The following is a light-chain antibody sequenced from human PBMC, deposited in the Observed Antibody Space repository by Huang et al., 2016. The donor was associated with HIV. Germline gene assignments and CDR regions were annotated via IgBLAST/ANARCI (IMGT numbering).Light chain of an antibody. J-gene: IGKJ1*01. V-gene: IGKV4-1*01. CDR1: QTVLFSPNKMNY. CDR2: WAS. Sequence: DIVMTQSPEFLAVSLGERATINCKSSQTVLFSPNKMNYLAWYRQTPGEPLPWRWYWASRREVVVPHRFSGSVSATYFNLTITNLQAADVAVYYCQQYYSSPWTFGQGTKVEIK. CDR3: QQYYSSPWT.